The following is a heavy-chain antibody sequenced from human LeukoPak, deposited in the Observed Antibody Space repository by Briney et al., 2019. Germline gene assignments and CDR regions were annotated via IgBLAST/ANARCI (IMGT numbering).Heavy chain of an antibody. CDR1: GESFSGYY. CDR2: INDSGST. J-gene: IGHJ5*02. CDR3: ARAVAVAVGLLWFDP. D-gene: IGHD6-19*01. Sequence: PSETLSLTCAVYGESFSGYYWSWIRQPPGKGLEWIGEINDSGSTNYNPSLKSRVTISVDTSKNQFSLKLSSVTAADTAVYYCARAVAVAVGLLWFDPWGQGTLVTVSS. V-gene: IGHV4-34*01.